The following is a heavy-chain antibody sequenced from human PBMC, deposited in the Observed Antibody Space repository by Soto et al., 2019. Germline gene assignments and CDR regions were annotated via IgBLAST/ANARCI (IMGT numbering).Heavy chain of an antibody. V-gene: IGHV1-69*01. D-gene: IGHD2-2*01. Sequence: QVQLVQSGAEVKKPGSSVKVSCKASGGTFSSYAISWVRQAPGQGLEWMGGIIPIFGTANYAQKFQGRVTITADDSTSTAYMEPSSLRSEDTAVYYCASPSTRWSNYYYGMDVWGQGTTVTVSS. CDR2: IIPIFGTA. CDR1: GGTFSSYA. J-gene: IGHJ6*02. CDR3: ASPSTRWSNYYYGMDV.